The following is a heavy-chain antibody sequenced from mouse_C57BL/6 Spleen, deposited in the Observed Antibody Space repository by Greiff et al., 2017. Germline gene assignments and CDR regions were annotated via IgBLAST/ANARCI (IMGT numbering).Heavy chain of an antibody. J-gene: IGHJ4*01. D-gene: IGHD2-4*01. CDR1: GYTFTEYT. CDR3: AIHEEHYDYPFYSIDY. Sequence: QVQLQQPGAELVKPGASVKLSCKASGYTFTEYTIHWVKQRSGQGLEWIGWFYPGSGSIKYNEKFKDKATLTANKSSSAVYMELSRLTSEDSAVYFFAIHEEHYDYPFYSIDYWGQGTSVTVSS. CDR2: FYPGSGSI. V-gene: IGHV1-62-2*01.